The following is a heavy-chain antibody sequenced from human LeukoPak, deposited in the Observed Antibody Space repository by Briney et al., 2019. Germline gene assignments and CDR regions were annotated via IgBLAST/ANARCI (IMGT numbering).Heavy chain of an antibody. D-gene: IGHD3-22*01. Sequence: GESLKISCKGSGYSFTSYWIAWVRQMPGKGLEWMGIIYPADSDTRYSPSFQGQVTISADKSISTAYLQWSSLKASDTAIYYCARPYYYDSNPFDYWGQGTLVTVSS. CDR2: IYPADSDT. V-gene: IGHV5-51*01. CDR1: GYSFTSYW. J-gene: IGHJ4*02. CDR3: ARPYYYDSNPFDY.